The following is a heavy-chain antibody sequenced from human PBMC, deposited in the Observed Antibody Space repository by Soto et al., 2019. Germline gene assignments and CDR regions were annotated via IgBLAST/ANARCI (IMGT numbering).Heavy chain of an antibody. J-gene: IGHJ6*02. CDR2: INSDGSST. CDR3: ARVGDYDFWSGYYAPDYYYGMDV. Sequence: GGSLRLSCAASGFPFSSYWMHWVRQAPGKGLVWVSRINSDGSSTSYADSVKGRFTISRDNAKNTLYLQMNSLRAEDTAVYYCARVGDYDFWSGYYAPDYYYGMDVWGQGTTVTVSS. CDR1: GFPFSSYW. V-gene: IGHV3-74*01. D-gene: IGHD3-3*01.